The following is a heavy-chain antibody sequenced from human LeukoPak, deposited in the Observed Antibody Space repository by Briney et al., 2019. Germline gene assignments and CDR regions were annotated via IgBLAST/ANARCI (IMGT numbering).Heavy chain of an antibody. Sequence: GSLRLSCAASGFTFSSYSMNWVRQAPGKGLEWVSSISSSSSYIYYADSVKGRFTISRDNAKNSLYLQMNSLRAEDTAVYYCARSSERKYYFDYWGQGTLVTVSS. V-gene: IGHV3-21*01. D-gene: IGHD3-22*01. CDR2: ISSSSSYI. CDR1: GFTFSSYS. J-gene: IGHJ4*02. CDR3: ARSSERKYYFDY.